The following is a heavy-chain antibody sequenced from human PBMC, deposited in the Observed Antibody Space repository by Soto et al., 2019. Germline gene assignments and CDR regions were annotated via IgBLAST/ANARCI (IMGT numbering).Heavy chain of an antibody. J-gene: IGHJ5*02. CDR2: IIPIFGTA. CDR3: ARIRSDSYDILTGYGFDP. D-gene: IGHD3-9*01. Sequence: SVKVSCQASGGTFISYAISLVRQAPGQGLEWMGGIIPIFGTANYAQKFQGRVTITADESTSTAYMELSSLRSEDTAVYYCARIRSDSYDILTGYGFDPWGQGTLLTVSS. V-gene: IGHV1-69*13. CDR1: GGTFISYA.